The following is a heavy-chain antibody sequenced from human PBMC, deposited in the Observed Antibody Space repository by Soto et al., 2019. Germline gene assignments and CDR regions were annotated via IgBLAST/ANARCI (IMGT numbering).Heavy chain of an antibody. V-gene: IGHV1-18*01. D-gene: IGHD3-16*01. CDR3: ARAPSGGFVSWFDP. CDR2: MNPNSGNT. CDR1: GYTFPSYD. J-gene: IGHJ5*02. Sequence: ASVKVSCKASGYTFPSYDINWVRQAIGQGLEWMGWMNPNSGNTNYAQKLQGRVTMTTDTSTSTAYMELRSLRSDDTAVYYCARAPSGGFVSWFDPWRQGTLVTVSS.